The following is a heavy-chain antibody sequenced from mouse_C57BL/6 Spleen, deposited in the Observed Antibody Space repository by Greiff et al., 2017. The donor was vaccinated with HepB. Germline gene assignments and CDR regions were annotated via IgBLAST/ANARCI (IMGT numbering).Heavy chain of an antibody. J-gene: IGHJ4*01. CDR1: GFSLTSYA. CDR2: IWTGGGT. CDR3: ARMGQLRLVDYAMDY. D-gene: IGHD3-2*02. Sequence: VKLVESGPGLVAPSQSLSITCTVSGFSLTSYAISWVRQPPGKGLEWLGVIWTGGGTNYNSALKSRLSISKDNSKSQVFLKMNSLQTDDTARYYCARMGQLRLVDYAMDYWGQGTSVTVSS. V-gene: IGHV2-9-1*01.